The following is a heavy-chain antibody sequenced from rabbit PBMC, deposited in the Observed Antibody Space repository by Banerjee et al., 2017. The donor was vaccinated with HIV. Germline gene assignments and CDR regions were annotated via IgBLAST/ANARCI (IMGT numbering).Heavy chain of an antibody. V-gene: IGHV1S43*01. CDR2: IYTSSGST. CDR3: ARRASSSDYYYLNL. CDR1: AFDFSSNA. Sequence: QQQLEESGGGLVKPGGTLTLTCKASAFDFSSNAMCWVRQAPGKGPEWIACIYTSSGSTWYASWAKGRFTISKSTSLNTVTLQMTNLTGADTATYFCARRASSSDYYYLNLWGQGTLVTVS. J-gene: IGHJ4*01. D-gene: IGHD1-1*01.